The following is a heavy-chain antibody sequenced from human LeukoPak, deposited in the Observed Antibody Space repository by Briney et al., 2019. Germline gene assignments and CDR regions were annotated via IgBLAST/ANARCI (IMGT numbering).Heavy chain of an antibody. CDR3: ARGKSGYPP. J-gene: IGHJ4*02. V-gene: IGHV1-2*02. CDR1: GYTFTENY. Sequence: GASVKVSCKGSGYTFTENYIHGVRQTPGRGLEWMGLINSYTGAANYTQNFQGRDTLTRDPSRSTAYMHLSRLRADDSAVYYCARGKSGYPPWGRGTPVTVSS. CDR2: INSYTGAA. D-gene: IGHD3-22*01.